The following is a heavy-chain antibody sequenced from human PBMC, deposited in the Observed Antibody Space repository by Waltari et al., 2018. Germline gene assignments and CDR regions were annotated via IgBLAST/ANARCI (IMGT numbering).Heavy chain of an antibody. CDR2: INPDGRET. V-gene: IGHV3-74*01. Sequence: EVQLVESGGGLVQPGGSLRLSCAPSGFTFRNYWMHWVRQVPGKGLLCVCRINPDGRETNYADSVKGRCTISRDNAKNTLYLQMNSLRGEDTAVYYCVRGSNDWIGLDYWGQGALVTVSS. CDR3: VRGSNDWIGLDY. D-gene: IGHD3-9*01. CDR1: GFTFRNYW. J-gene: IGHJ4*02.